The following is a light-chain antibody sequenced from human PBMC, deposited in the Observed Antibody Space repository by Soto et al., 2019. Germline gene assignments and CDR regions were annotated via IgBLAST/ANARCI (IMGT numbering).Light chain of an antibody. CDR2: EVR. CDR3: SSYTTSSTRV. Sequence: QSVLTQPASVSGSPGQSITIPCTGTSSDVGAYDFVSWYQQHPDKAPKLMIYEVRNRPSGVSNRFSGSKSVNTATLTISGLQADDEADYYCSSYTTSSTRVFGTGTKVTVL. CDR1: SSDVGAYDF. V-gene: IGLV2-14*03. J-gene: IGLJ1*01.